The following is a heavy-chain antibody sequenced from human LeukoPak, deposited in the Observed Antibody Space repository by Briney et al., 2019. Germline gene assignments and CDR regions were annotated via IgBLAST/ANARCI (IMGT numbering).Heavy chain of an antibody. Sequence: SCXXSGYTFTSYGISWVRQAPGQGLEWMGWISAYNGNTNYAQKLQGRVTITTDTTTSTAYMELRSLRSDDTAVYYCARVPAEWFGELEHVVDNWFDPWGQGTLVTVSS. CDR2: ISAYNGNT. V-gene: IGHV1-18*04. CDR1: GYTFTSYG. J-gene: IGHJ5*02. D-gene: IGHD3-10*01. CDR3: ARVPAEWFGELEHVVDNWFDP.